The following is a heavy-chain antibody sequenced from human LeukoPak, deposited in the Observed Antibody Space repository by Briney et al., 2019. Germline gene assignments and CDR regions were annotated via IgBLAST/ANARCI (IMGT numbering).Heavy chain of an antibody. V-gene: IGHV4-4*07. D-gene: IGHD3-22*01. CDR3: ARSRDYTYYYDSSGHDAFDI. J-gene: IGHJ3*02. Sequence: SETLSLTCTVSGGSISSYYWSWIRQPAGKGLEWIGRIYISGSGSTNYNPSLKSRVTMSVDTSKNQFSLKLSSVTAADTAVYYCARSRDYTYYYDSSGHDAFDIWGQGTMVTVSS. CDR1: GGSISSYY. CDR2: IYISGSGST.